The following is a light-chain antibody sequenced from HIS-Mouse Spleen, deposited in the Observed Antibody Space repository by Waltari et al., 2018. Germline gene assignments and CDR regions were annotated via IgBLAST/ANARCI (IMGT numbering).Light chain of an antibody. CDR2: GKN. Sequence: SSELTQDPAVSVALGQTVRITCQGDSLRSYYASWYQQTPGQAPVLVIYGKNNRPSGIPERFSGSSSGNTASWTITGAQAEDEADYYCNSRDSSGNHLVFGGGTKLTVL. CDR1: SLRSYY. CDR3: NSRDSSGNHLV. J-gene: IGLJ3*02. V-gene: IGLV3-19*01.